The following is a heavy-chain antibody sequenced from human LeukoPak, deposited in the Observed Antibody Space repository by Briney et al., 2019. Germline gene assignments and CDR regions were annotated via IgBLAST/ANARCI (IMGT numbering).Heavy chain of an antibody. CDR2: ISSNGGST. D-gene: IGHD6-19*01. CDR3: AREGRQWLVSRYYYYMDV. Sequence: GGSLRLSCAASGFTFSSYAMHWVRQAPGKGLEYVSAISSNGGSTYYANSVKGRFTISRDNSKNTLYLQMGSLRAEDMAVYYCAREGRQWLVSRYYYYMDVWGEGTTVTVSS. J-gene: IGHJ6*03. CDR1: GFTFSSYA. V-gene: IGHV3-64*01.